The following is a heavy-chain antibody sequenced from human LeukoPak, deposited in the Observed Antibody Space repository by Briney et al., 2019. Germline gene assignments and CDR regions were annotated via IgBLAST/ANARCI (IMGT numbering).Heavy chain of an antibody. V-gene: IGHV1-69*04. D-gene: IGHD3-22*01. CDR1: GGTFSSYA. CDR3: AQTHYYDSSGLDY. CDR2: IIPILGIA. J-gene: IGHJ4*02. Sequence: VASVKVSCKASGGTFSSYAISWVRQAPGQGLEWMGRIIPILGIANYAQKFQDRVTITADKSTSTAYMEPSSLRSEDTAVYYCAQTHYYDSSGLDYWGQGTLVTVSS.